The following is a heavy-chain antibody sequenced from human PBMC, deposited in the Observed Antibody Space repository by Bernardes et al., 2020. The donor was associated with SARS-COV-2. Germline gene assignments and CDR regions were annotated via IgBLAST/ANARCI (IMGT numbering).Heavy chain of an antibody. CDR1: GGPMGSTPHS. CDR3: ARDQYASVWFYY. V-gene: IGHV4-39*07. Sequence: SETLSLTCTVSGGPMGSTPHSWGWIRQSPGKRLEWIGSITYSGNTYYNPSLRGRVAVSVGPSKNQLSLSLTSVTAADTAIYYCARDQYASVWFYYWGQGILVTVSS. J-gene: IGHJ4*02. CDR2: ITYSGNT. D-gene: IGHD3-10*01.